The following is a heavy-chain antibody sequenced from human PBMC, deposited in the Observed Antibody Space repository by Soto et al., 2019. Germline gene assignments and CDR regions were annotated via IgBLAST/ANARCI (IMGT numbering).Heavy chain of an antibody. J-gene: IGHJ4*02. V-gene: IGHV4-59*08. CDR3: ARRWSSATFDY. CDR1: GGSISSYY. D-gene: IGHD6-25*01. CDR2: IYYSGST. Sequence: PSETLSLTCTVSGGSISSYYWSWIRQPPGKGLEWIGYIYYSGSTNYNPSLKSRVTISVDTSKNQFSLKLSSVTTADTAVYYCARRWSSATFDYWGQGTLVTVSS.